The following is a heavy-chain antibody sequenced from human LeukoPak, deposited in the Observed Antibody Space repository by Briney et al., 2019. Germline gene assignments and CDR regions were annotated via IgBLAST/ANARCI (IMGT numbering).Heavy chain of an antibody. CDR2: VNDSGSV. Sequence: SETLSLTCAVYSGSFSGYYWSWIRQPPGKALEWLGEVNDSGSVNCNPSLKNRVTLSVDTSKNQFSLRLSSVAAADTAVYYCARRLVDSGASQVSDNWGQGTLVTVSS. CDR1: SGSFSGYY. J-gene: IGHJ4*02. D-gene: IGHD2-15*01. V-gene: IGHV4-34*01. CDR3: ARRLVDSGASQVSDN.